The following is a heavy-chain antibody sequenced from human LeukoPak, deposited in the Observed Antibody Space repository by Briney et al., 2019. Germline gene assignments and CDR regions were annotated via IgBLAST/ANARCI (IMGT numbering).Heavy chain of an antibody. CDR1: GGTFSSYA. V-gene: IGHV1-69*13. D-gene: IGHD3-3*01. Sequence: ASVKVSCKASGGTFSSYAISWVRQAPGQGLEWMGGIIPIFGTANYAQKFQGRVTITADESTSTAYMELSSLRSEDTAVYYCARVPRDRFLEWLQGMDVWGLGTAVTVSS. CDR2: IIPIFGTA. CDR3: ARVPRDRFLEWLQGMDV. J-gene: IGHJ6*02.